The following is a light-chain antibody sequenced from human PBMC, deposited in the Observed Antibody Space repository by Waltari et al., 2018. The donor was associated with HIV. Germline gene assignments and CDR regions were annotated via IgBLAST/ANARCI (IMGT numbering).Light chain of an antibody. CDR1: GGDIGVFES. CDR2: GVT. CDR3: SSYSITKNLL. V-gene: IGLV2-14*01. Sequence: QSALTQPASVSGSPGQSITISCTATGGDIGVFESVSWYLHYPHKAPQVIIYGVTNRPFVVSSRCSGSKSGDTASLTISGLRTEDEAEYYCSSYSITKNLLFGGGTTLTVL. J-gene: IGLJ2*01.